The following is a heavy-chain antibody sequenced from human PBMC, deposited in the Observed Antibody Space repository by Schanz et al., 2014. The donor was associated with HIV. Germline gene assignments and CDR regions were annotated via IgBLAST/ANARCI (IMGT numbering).Heavy chain of an antibody. CDR3: ARSSGWGGWTTWDGMDV. V-gene: IGHV1-2*02. Sequence: QAQLVQSGAEVKKPGASVKASCKASGYSFTAYYIHWVRQAPGQGLEWMGWLDTNTGGTNYARKFQGRVTMTRDTTISTAYMDLRRLRSDDMAVYYCARSSGWGGWTTWDGMDVWGQGTTVIVSS. D-gene: IGHD6-19*01. CDR2: LDTNTGGT. J-gene: IGHJ6*02. CDR1: GYSFTAYY.